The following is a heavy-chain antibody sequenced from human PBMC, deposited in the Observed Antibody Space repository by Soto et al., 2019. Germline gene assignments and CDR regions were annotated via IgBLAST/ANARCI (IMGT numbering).Heavy chain of an antibody. CDR3: ARRSIAAAGKAGYYHGMDV. CDR1: GGTFSSYA. V-gene: IGHV1-69*06. D-gene: IGHD6-13*01. J-gene: IGHJ6*02. CDR2: IIPIFGTA. Sequence: QVQLVQSGAEVKKPGSSVKVSCKASGGTFSSYAISWVRQAPGQGLEWMGGIIPIFGTANYAQKFQGRVTITADKSTSTAYMELSSLRSEDTAVYYCARRSIAAAGKAGYYHGMDVWGQGTTVTVSS.